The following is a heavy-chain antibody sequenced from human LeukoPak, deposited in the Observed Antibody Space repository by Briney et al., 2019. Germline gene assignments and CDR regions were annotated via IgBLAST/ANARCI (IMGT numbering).Heavy chain of an antibody. Sequence: ASVTVSRMASGYTYTHYDINWVRQAPGQGLARMGWMNLNSGNTGFAQTLHGRATMPLNSPISTAYMELCSLRSEYTAVYYCAREGCDYGSGRYYPYWDYYHGMDVWGQGATVTVSS. CDR2: MNLNSGNT. V-gene: IGHV1-8*01. J-gene: IGHJ6*02. CDR1: GYTYTHYD. CDR3: AREGCDYGSGRYYPYWDYYHGMDV. D-gene: IGHD3-10*01.